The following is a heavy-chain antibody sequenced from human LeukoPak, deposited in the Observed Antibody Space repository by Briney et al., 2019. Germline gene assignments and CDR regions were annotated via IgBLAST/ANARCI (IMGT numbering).Heavy chain of an antibody. V-gene: IGHV3-74*01. CDR3: ARVPPSMAGTPFDY. D-gene: IGHD6-19*01. J-gene: IGHJ4*02. CDR1: GFTFSSYW. CDR2: INSDGSST. Sequence: GGSLRLSCAASGFTFSSYWMHWVRQAPGKGLVWVSRINSDGSSTSYADSVKGRFTISRDNAKNTLYLQMNSLRAEDTAVYYCARVPPSMAGTPFDYWGQGTLVTVSS.